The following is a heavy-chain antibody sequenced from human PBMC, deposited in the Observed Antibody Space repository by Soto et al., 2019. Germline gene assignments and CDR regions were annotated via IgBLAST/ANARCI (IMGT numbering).Heavy chain of an antibody. Sequence: SMKVSCKASGGTFSSYAISWVRQAPGPGLEWMGGIIPIFGTANYAQKFQGRVTITADESTSTAYMELSSLRSEDTAVYYCATKGVAIFGVVNWFDPWGQGTLVTVSS. V-gene: IGHV1-69*13. CDR3: ATKGVAIFGVVNWFDP. CDR1: GGTFSSYA. CDR2: IIPIFGTA. D-gene: IGHD3-3*01. J-gene: IGHJ5*02.